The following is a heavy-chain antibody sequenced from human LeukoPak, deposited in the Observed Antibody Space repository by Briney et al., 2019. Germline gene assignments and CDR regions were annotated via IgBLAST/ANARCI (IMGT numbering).Heavy chain of an antibody. CDR1: GYTFTNYD. Sequence: GASVKVSCKASGYTFTNYDINWVRQATGQGLEWMGWMNPNSGNTGYAQKFQGRVTITRDTSISTAYMELSSLRSEDTAVCYCARGTRYCTSSSCYRGGDYYYYMDVWGKGTTVTVSS. CDR3: ARGTRYCTSSSCYRGGDYYYYMDV. J-gene: IGHJ6*03. V-gene: IGHV1-8*03. D-gene: IGHD2-2*02. CDR2: MNPNSGNT.